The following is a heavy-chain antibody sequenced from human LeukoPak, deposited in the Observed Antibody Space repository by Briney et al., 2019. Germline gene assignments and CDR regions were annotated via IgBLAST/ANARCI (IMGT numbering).Heavy chain of an antibody. V-gene: IGHV4-30-2*01. CDR1: GGSISSGGYY. J-gene: IGHJ4*02. Sequence: SETLSLTCTVSGGSISSGGYYWSWIRQHPGKGLEWIGYIYHSGSTYYNPSLKSRVTISVDRSKNQFSLKLSSVTAADTAVYYCARETYGSGIFDYWGQGTLVTVSS. CDR2: IYHSGST. CDR3: ARETYGSGIFDY. D-gene: IGHD3-10*01.